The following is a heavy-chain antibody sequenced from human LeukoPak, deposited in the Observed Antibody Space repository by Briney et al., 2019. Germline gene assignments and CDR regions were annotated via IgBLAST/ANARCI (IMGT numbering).Heavy chain of an antibody. J-gene: IGHJ5*01. CDR2: LIPFFNTI. CDR1: GGTFNNYA. Sequence: ASVKVSCKASGGTFNNYAVSWVRQAPGQGLEWMGKLIPFFNTIYYAQKFQGRVSITADKSTTTDYMELRGLRSEDTAVYYCAKADDHRGSYSILGFDSWGQGTLVTVSS. D-gene: IGHD3-22*01. V-gene: IGHV1-69*06. CDR3: AKADDHRGSYSILGFDS.